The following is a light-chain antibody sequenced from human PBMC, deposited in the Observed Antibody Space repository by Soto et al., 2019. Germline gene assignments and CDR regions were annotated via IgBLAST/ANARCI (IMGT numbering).Light chain of an antibody. CDR1: NSDVGGYNY. Sequence: QSVLTQPRSLSGSPGQSVTISCTGSNSDVGGYNYVSWYQQHPGKAPKLMIYDVTKRPSGVPDRFSGSKSGNTASLTISGLQAADEADYHCCSFAGNFLYVFGTGTKLTVL. J-gene: IGLJ1*01. CDR3: CSFAGNFLYV. CDR2: DVT. V-gene: IGLV2-11*01.